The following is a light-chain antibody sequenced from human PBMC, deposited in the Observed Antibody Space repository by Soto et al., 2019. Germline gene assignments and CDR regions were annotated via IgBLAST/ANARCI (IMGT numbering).Light chain of an antibody. J-gene: IGLJ1*01. V-gene: IGLV1-44*01. CDR3: AAWDDSLNKV. CDR1: RSNFGSNT. Sequence: QSVLPQPPSASVTPGQRVTISCSASRSNFGSNTVDWYQQLPGTAPKLLIYSNNQRPSGVPGRFSGSKSGTSASLAISGLQSEDEADYYCAAWDDSLNKVFGTGTKVTVL. CDR2: SNN.